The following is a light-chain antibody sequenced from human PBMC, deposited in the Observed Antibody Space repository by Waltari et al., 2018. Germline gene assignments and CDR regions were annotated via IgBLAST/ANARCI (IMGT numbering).Light chain of an antibody. CDR2: GST. J-gene: IGLJ3*02. CDR3: QSYDTSLSVG. CDR1: GSNIRAGYD. V-gene: IGLV1-40*01. Sequence: QSVLTQPPSVSGAPGQRANISCHGRGSNIRAGYDVPWYQQLPRPAPKLLIEGSTRRSFGVPVRFFCSTSGTSASLVITGLQAEDEADYYCQSYDTSLSVGFGGGTKLTVL.